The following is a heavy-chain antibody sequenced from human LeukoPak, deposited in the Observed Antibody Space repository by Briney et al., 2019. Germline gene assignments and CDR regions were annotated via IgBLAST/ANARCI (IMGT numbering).Heavy chain of an antibody. Sequence: PGGSLRLSCAASGFTFSSYGMHWVRQAPGKGLEWVAFIRYDGSNKYYADSVKGRFTISRDNSKNTLYLQMNSLGAEDTAVYYCAKDQSFTYYYDSSGYYPVPSIDYWGQGTLVTVSS. CDR1: GFTFSSYG. CDR2: IRYDGSNK. D-gene: IGHD3-22*01. CDR3: AKDQSFTYYYDSSGYYPVPSIDY. J-gene: IGHJ4*02. V-gene: IGHV3-30*02.